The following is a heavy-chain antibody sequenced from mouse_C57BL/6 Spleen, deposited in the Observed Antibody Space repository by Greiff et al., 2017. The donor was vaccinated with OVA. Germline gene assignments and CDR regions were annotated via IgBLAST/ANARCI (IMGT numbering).Heavy chain of an antibody. J-gene: IGHJ4*01. CDR1: GFTFSDYG. CDR3: ARDGSSSYYYAMDY. V-gene: IGHV5-17*01. D-gene: IGHD1-1*01. CDR2: ISSGSSTI. Sequence: EVKVVESGGGLVKPGGSLKLSCAASGFTFSDYGMHWVRQAPEKGLEWVAYISSGSSTIYYADTVKGRFTISRDNAKNTLFLQMTSLRSEDTAMYYCARDGSSSYYYAMDYWGQGTSVTVSS.